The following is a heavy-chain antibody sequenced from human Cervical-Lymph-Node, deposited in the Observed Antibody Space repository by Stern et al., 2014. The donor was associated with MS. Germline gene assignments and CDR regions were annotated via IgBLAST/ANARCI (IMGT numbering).Heavy chain of an antibody. J-gene: IGHJ4*02. CDR2: IIPIFGTA. V-gene: IGHV1-69*01. Sequence: QVQLVQSGAEVKKPGSSVKVSCKASGGTFSSYAISWVRQAPGQGLEWLGGIIPIFGTANYAQKVQGRVTITADESTSTAYMELSSLRSEDTAVYYCARVRMREYYYDSSGMGFDYWGQGTLVTVSS. D-gene: IGHD3-22*01. CDR1: GGTFSSYA. CDR3: ARVRMREYYYDSSGMGFDY.